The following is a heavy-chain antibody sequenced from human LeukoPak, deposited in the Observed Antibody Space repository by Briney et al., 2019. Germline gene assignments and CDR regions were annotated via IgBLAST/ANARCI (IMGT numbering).Heavy chain of an antibody. CDR2: INPSGGST. Sequence: EASVRVSCKASGYTFTSYYMHWVRQAPGQGLAWMGIINPSGGSTSYAQKLQGRVTMTTDPSTSTAYMELRSLRSDDTAVYYCASGYNWNDPPNWGQGTLVTVSS. D-gene: IGHD1-20*01. V-gene: IGHV1-46*01. CDR1: GYTFTSYY. CDR3: ASGYNWNDPPN. J-gene: IGHJ4*02.